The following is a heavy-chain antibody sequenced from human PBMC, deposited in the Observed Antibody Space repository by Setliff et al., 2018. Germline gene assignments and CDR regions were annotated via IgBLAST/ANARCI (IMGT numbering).Heavy chain of an antibody. D-gene: IGHD6-13*01. CDR3: ARGGVAAAGRKGVFEH. Sequence: GGSLRLSCAASGFSFSDYYMSWVRQAPGKGLEWISKISGNGITIYYADSVRGRFTISRDNSKNTLYLQMNSLRSDDTAIYYCARGGVAAAGRKGVFEHWGQGTLVTVSS. CDR1: GFSFSDYY. J-gene: IGHJ4*02. CDR2: ISGNGITI. V-gene: IGHV3-11*01.